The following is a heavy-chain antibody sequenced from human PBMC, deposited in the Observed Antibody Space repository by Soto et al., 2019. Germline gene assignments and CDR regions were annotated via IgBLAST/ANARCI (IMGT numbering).Heavy chain of an antibody. V-gene: IGHV4-34*01. CDR1: GGSFSGYY. CDR3: ARDLGATHFDY. J-gene: IGHJ4*02. Sequence: KPSETLSLTCAVYGGSFSGYYWSWIRQPPGKGLEWIGEINHSGSTNYNPSLKSRVTISVDTSKNQFSLKLSSVTAADTAVYYCARDLGATHFDYCGQGTLVTVSS. D-gene: IGHD1-26*01. CDR2: INHSGST.